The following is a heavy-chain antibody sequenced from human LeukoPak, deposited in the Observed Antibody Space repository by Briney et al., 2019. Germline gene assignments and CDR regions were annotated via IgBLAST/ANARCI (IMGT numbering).Heavy chain of an antibody. CDR2: ISSSSSYI. Sequence: GGSLRLSCAASGFTFSSYSMNWVRQAPGKGLEWVSSISSSSSYIYYADSVKGRFTISRDDAKNSLYLQMNSLRAEDTAVYYCAREGDAGKQWLVRPRPPNFDYWGQGTLVTVSS. CDR1: GFTFSSYS. D-gene: IGHD6-19*01. CDR3: AREGDAGKQWLVRPRPPNFDY. J-gene: IGHJ4*02. V-gene: IGHV3-21*01.